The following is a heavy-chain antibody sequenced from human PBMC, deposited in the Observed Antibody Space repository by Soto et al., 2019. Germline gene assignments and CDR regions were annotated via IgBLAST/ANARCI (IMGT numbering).Heavy chain of an antibody. CDR3: AREVGYGDYVGPYGMDV. Sequence: EVQLVESGGGLVKPGGSLRLSCAASGFTFSSYSMNWVRQAPGKGLEWVSSISSSSSYIYYADSVKGRFTISRDNATNSLYLQMNSLRAEDTAVYYCAREVGYGDYVGPYGMDVWGQGTTVTVSS. CDR1: GFTFSSYS. D-gene: IGHD4-17*01. J-gene: IGHJ6*02. V-gene: IGHV3-21*01. CDR2: ISSSSSYI.